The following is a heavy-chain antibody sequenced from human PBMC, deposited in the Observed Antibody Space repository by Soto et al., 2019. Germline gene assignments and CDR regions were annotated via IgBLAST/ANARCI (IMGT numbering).Heavy chain of an antibody. CDR1: GFTFSSYG. D-gene: IGHD3-3*01. V-gene: IGHV3-33*01. J-gene: IGHJ4*02. CDR2: IWYDGSNK. CDR3: ARDRRFPSVLFDY. Sequence: SGGSLRLSCAASGFTFSSYGMHWVRQAPGKGLEWVAVIWYDGSNKYYADSVKGRFTISRDNSKNTLYLQMNSLRAEDTAVYYCARDRRFPSVLFDYWGQGTLVTVSS.